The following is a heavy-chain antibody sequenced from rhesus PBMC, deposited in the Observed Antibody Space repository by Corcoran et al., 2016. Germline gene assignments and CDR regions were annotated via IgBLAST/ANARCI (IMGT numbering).Heavy chain of an antibody. J-gene: IGHJ4*01. V-gene: IGHV3S5*01. CDR1: GFPFSSYG. D-gene: IGHD5-24*01. CDR3: AKDKEPGTVRFDY. Sequence: EVQLVETGGGLVQPGGSLKLSCAAPGFPFSSYGISWVRQAPGKGLDWVSVINSGGGNPYYADSVKGRFTISRDNSKNTLSLQMNSLRAEDTAVYYCAKDKEPGTVRFDYWGQGVLVTVSS. CDR2: INSGGGNP.